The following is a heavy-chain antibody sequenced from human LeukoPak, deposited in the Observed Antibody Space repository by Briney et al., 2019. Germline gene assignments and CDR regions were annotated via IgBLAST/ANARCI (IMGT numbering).Heavy chain of an antibody. V-gene: IGHV3-30*18. J-gene: IGHJ4*02. CDR1: GFTFSNYG. CDR3: AKDQDVAAAGTWGSIDY. Sequence: GRSLRLSCAASGFTFSNYGIHWVRQAPGKGLEWVAVIAYDATNKYYTDSVKGRFTISRDNSKNTLYLQMNSLRAEDTAVYYCAKDQDVAAAGTWGSIDYWGQGTLVTVSS. CDR2: IAYDATNK. D-gene: IGHD6-13*01.